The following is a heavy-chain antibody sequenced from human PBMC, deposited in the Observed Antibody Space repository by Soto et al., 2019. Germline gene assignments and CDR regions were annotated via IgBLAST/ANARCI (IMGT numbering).Heavy chain of an antibody. D-gene: IGHD1-7*01. CDR1: GFTFSSYA. CDR3: ASTPRTGTTYY. Sequence: GGSLRLSCAASGFTFSSYAMHWVRQAPGKGLEWVAVISYDGSNKYYADSVKGRFTISRDNSKNTLYLQMNSLRAEDTAVYYCASTPRTGTTYYWGQGTLVTVSS. J-gene: IGHJ4*02. V-gene: IGHV3-30-3*01. CDR2: ISYDGSNK.